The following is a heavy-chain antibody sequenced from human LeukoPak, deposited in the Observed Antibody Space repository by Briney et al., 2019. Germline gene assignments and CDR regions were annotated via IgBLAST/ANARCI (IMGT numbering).Heavy chain of an antibody. J-gene: IGHJ6*03. CDR3: AKVGKTENYYGSGRFSYYYYMDV. Sequence: HAGGSLRLSCAASGFTFSSYGMSWVRQAPGKGLEWVSAISGSGGSTYYADSVKGRFTISRDNSKNTLYLQMNSLRAEDTAVYYCAKVGKTENYYGSGRFSYYYYMDVWSKGTTVTISS. V-gene: IGHV3-23*01. D-gene: IGHD3-10*01. CDR2: ISGSGGST. CDR1: GFTFSSYG.